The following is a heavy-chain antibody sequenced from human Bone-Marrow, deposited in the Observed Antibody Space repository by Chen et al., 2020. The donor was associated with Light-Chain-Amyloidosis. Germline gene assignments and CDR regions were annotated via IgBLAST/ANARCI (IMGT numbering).Heavy chain of an antibody. CDR3: AGSPAGHDAFDI. D-gene: IGHD3-10*01. J-gene: IGHJ3*02. Sequence: QVQLVESGGGVVRLGRSLGLSCAASGFTFSSYGMHWVRQAPGKGLEWVAVIWYDGSNKYYADSVKGRFTISRDNSKNTLYLQMNSLRAEDTAVYYCAGSPAGHDAFDIWGQGTMVTVSS. V-gene: IGHV3-33*01. CDR2: IWYDGSNK. CDR1: GFTFSSYG.